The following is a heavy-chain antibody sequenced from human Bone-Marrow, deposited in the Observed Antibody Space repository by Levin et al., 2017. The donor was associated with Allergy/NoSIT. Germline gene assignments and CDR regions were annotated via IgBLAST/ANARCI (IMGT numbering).Heavy chain of an antibody. CDR1: GGTFSSYA. CDR3: ARVVGATTWWGTRNPYNWFDP. CDR2: IIPIFGTA. V-gene: IGHV1-69*13. D-gene: IGHD1-26*01. J-gene: IGHJ5*02. Sequence: ASVKVSCKASGGTFSSYAISWVRQAPGQGLEWMGGIIPIFGTANYAQKFQGRVTITADESTSTAYMELSSLRSEDTAVYYCARVVGATTWWGTRNPYNWFDPWGQGTLVTVSS.